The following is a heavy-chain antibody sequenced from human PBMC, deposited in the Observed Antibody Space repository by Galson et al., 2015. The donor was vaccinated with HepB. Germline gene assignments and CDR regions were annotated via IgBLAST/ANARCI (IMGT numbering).Heavy chain of an antibody. Sequence: SLRLSCAASGFSFDDYTMHWVRQAPGKGLEWISLFCWDGNTYYADSVQGRFTISRDNSKNSLYLQMHSLRTEDTALYYCAKDIGYGDYDDAFDMWGQGTMVTVSS. CDR2: FCWDGNT. CDR3: AKDIGYGDYDDAFDM. CDR1: GFSFDDYT. D-gene: IGHD4-17*01. J-gene: IGHJ3*02. V-gene: IGHV3-43*01.